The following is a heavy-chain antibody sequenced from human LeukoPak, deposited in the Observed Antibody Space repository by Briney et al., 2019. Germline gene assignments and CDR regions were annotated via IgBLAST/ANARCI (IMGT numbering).Heavy chain of an antibody. V-gene: IGHV3-30*04. CDR2: ISYDGSNR. J-gene: IGHJ4*02. CDR3: ARDYDYEDAGGFDS. CDR1: GFTFSSYA. Sequence: GGSLRLSCAASGFTFSSYAMHWVRQAPGKGLGRGAVISYDGSNRFYADSVKVRFTTSSHNSNTTLYPQMNRLRAEDTAWYYCARDYDYEDAGGFDSWGQGTLVPVSS. D-gene: IGHD3-22*01.